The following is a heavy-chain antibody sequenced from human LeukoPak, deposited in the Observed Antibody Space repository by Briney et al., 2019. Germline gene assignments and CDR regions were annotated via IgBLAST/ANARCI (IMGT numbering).Heavy chain of an antibody. CDR1: GFTYSSYS. CDR2: ISSSSSYI. D-gene: IGHD5-12*01. CDR3: ARDSGRLRPNWFDP. V-gene: IGHV3-21*01. Sequence: KPGGSLRLSCAASGFTYSSYSMNWVRQAPGKGLEWVSSISSSSSYIYYADSVKGRFTISRDNAKNSLYLQMNSLRAEDTAVYYCARDSGRLRPNWFDPWGQGTLVTVSP. J-gene: IGHJ5*02.